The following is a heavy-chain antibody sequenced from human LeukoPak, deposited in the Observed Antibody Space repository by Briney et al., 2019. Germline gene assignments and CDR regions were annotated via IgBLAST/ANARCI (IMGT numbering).Heavy chain of an antibody. Sequence: GGSLRLSCAASGFNFSNYWMHWVRQAPGKGLEWVSSISDTGRTVHYADSVRGRFTISRDNAKNSLWLQMNSLRVEDTAVYYCVMNDYRGYWGQGTLVTVSS. D-gene: IGHD4-11*01. J-gene: IGHJ4*02. V-gene: IGHV3-69-1*01. CDR3: VMNDYRGY. CDR2: ISDTGRTV. CDR1: GFNFSNYW.